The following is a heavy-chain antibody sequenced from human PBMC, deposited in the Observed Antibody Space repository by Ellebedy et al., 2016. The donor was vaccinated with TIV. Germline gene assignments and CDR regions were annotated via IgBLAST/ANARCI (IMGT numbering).Heavy chain of an antibody. Sequence: SETLSLTXNVSGDSVKFYFWSWVRQSPGKGLEWIGYSHYIGNTQYNPSLKSRVSMSVDKSTNQCSLHLSSVTTADTAVYYCARGSSSYSALDTWGQGTLVTVSS. CDR1: GDSVKFYF. CDR3: ARGSSSYSALDT. CDR2: SHYIGNT. J-gene: IGHJ5*02. V-gene: IGHV4-59*02. D-gene: IGHD4-11*01.